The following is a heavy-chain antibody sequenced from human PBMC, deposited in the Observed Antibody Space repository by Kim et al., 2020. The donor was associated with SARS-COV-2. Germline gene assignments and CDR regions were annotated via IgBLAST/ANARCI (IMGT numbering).Heavy chain of an antibody. J-gene: IGHJ5*02. CDR2: TYYRSKWYN. Sequence: SQTLSLTCAISGDSVSSNSAAWNWIRQSPSRGLEWLGRTYYRSKWYNDYAVSVKSRITINPDTSKNQFSLQLNSVTPEDTAVYYCARSSSSITMVRGEWFDPWGQGTLVPVSS. D-gene: IGHD3-10*01. CDR1: GDSVSSNSAA. CDR3: ARSSSSITMVRGEWFDP. V-gene: IGHV6-1*01.